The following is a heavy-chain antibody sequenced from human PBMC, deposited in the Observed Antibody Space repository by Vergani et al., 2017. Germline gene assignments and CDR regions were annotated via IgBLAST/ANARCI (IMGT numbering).Heavy chain of an antibody. CDR1: GGTFSSYA. V-gene: IGHV1-69*01. CDR3: ARDDCSSTSCQVVYYYMDV. D-gene: IGHD2-2*01. J-gene: IGHJ6*03. Sequence: QVQLVQSGAEVKKPGSSVKVSCKASGGTFSSYAISWVRQAPGQGLEWMGGIIPIFGTANYAQKFQGRVTITADESTSTAYMELSSLRSEDTAVYYCARDDCSSTSCQVVYYYMDVWGKGTTVTVSS. CDR2: IIPIFGTA.